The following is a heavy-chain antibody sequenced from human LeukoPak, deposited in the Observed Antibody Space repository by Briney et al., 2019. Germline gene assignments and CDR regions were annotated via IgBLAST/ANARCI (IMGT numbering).Heavy chain of an antibody. CDR3: ARSKSYSSGWTDFDC. J-gene: IGHJ4*02. D-gene: IGHD6-19*01. Sequence: GGSLRLSCAASGFTFSSHDMHWVRQPPGKGLEWVSVIGTAGNTYYTDSVKGRSTISRENAKNSLYLQMDNLRAEDTAVYYCARSKSYSSGWTDFDCWGQGTLVTVSS. V-gene: IGHV3-13*01. CDR2: IGTAGNT. CDR1: GFTFSSHD.